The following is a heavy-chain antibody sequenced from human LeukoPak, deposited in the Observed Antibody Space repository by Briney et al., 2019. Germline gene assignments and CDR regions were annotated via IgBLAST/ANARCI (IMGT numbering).Heavy chain of an antibody. J-gene: IGHJ4*02. CDR2: ISYDGSNK. CDR1: GFTFSSYA. Sequence: PGRSLRLSCAASGFTFSSYAMHWVRQAPGKGLEWVAVISYDGSNKYYADSVKGRFTISRDNSKNTLYLQMNSLRAEDTAVYYCARRSDYDFWSGYLDYWGQGTLVTVSS. CDR3: ARRSDYDFWSGYLDY. V-gene: IGHV3-30-3*01. D-gene: IGHD3-3*01.